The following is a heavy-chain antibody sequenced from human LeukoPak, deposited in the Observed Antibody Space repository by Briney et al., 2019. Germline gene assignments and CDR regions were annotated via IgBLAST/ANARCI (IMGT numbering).Heavy chain of an antibody. J-gene: IGHJ4*02. CDR3: ARTGAYWQVDY. D-gene: IGHD2-21*01. Sequence: SETLSLTCTVSGDSISTSNSYWGWIRQPPGKGLEWIGSIYYSGNTYYNASLKSRVTISVDTSRNHFSLKLSSVTAADTAVYYCARTGAYWQVDYWGQGTLVTVSS. CDR1: GDSISTSNSY. CDR2: IYYSGNT. V-gene: IGHV4-39*02.